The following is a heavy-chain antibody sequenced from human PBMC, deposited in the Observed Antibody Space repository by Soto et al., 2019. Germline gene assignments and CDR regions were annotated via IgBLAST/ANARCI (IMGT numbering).Heavy chain of an antibody. Sequence: EVQLVQSGAEVKKPGESLKISCKGSGYSFTSYWIGWVRQMPGKGLEWMGIIYPGDSDTRYSPSFQGLVTISADKSISTAYMQWSSLKASDTAMYYCARLALRDGYNDDFDYWGQGTLVTVSS. CDR3: ARLALRDGYNDDFDY. D-gene: IGHD5-12*01. CDR1: GYSFTSYW. CDR2: IYPGDSDT. J-gene: IGHJ4*02. V-gene: IGHV5-51*03.